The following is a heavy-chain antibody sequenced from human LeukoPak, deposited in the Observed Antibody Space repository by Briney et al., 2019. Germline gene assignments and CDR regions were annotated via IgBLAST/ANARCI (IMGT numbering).Heavy chain of an antibody. CDR2: IWYDGSNK. CDR3: AREYDFWSLTHDY. V-gene: IGHV3-33*01. Sequence: GGSLRLSCAASGFTFSSYGMHWVRQAPGNGLEWVAVIWYDGSNKYYADSVKGRFTISRDNSKNTLYLQMNSLRAEDTAVHYCAREYDFWSLTHDYWGQGTLVTVSS. CDR1: GFTFSSYG. D-gene: IGHD3-3*01. J-gene: IGHJ4*02.